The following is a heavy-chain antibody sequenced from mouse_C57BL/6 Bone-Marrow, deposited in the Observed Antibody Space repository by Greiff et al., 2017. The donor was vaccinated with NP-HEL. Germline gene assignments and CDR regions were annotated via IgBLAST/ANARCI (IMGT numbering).Heavy chain of an antibody. J-gene: IGHJ1*03. V-gene: IGHV1-61*01. CDR2: IYPSDSEN. CDR3: ARREIYYYGSSYWYFDV. CDR1: GYTFTSYW. Sequence: VQLQQPGAELVRPGSSVKLSCKASGYTFTSYWMDWVKQRPGQGLEWIGNIYPSDSENHYNQKFKDKATLTVDTSSSTAYMQLRSLTSEDSAVYYCARREIYYYGSSYWYFDVGGTGTTATVSA. D-gene: IGHD1-1*01.